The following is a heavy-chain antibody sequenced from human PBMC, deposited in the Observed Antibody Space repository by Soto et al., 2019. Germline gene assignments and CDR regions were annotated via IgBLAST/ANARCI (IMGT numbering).Heavy chain of an antibody. V-gene: IGHV3-21*01. CDR2: ISSSSSYI. Sequence: GESLKISCAASGFTFSSYSMNWVRQAPGKGLEWVSSISSSSSYIYYADSVKGRFTISRDNAKNSLYLQMNSLRAEDTAVYYCASTYSSSSPFDYWGQGTLVTVSS. CDR3: ASTYSSSSPFDY. CDR1: GFTFSSYS. D-gene: IGHD6-6*01. J-gene: IGHJ4*02.